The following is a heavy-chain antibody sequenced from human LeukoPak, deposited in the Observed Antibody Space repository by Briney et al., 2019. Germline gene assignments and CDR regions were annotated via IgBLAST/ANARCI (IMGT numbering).Heavy chain of an antibody. D-gene: IGHD6-13*01. CDR1: GFTFSSYS. V-gene: IGHV3-21*01. CDR2: ISSSSSYI. J-gene: IGHJ6*02. CDR3: ASYSSSSYSYGMDV. Sequence: PGGSLRLSCAASGFTFSSYSMNWVRQAPGKGLEWVSSISSSSSYIYYADSVKGRFTISRDNAKNSLYLQMNSLRAEDTAVYYCASYSSSSYSYGMDVWGQGTTVTVSS.